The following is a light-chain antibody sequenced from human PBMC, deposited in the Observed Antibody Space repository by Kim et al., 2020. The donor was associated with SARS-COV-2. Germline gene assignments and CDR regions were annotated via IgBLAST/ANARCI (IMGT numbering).Light chain of an antibody. J-gene: IGLJ2*01. CDR3: CSYAGSKVV. CDR1: SSDVGGYNY. Sequence: QSALTQPPSASGSPGQSVTISCTGTSSDVGGYNYVSWYQQEPGKAPKFMIYEVSKRPSGVPDRFSGSKSGNTVSLTVSGLQAEDEADYYCCSYAGSKVVFGGGTQLTVL. CDR2: EVS. V-gene: IGLV2-8*01.